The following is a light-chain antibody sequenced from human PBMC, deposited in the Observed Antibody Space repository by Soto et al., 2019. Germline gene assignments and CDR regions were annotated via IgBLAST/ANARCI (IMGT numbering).Light chain of an antibody. V-gene: IGKV3-20*01. J-gene: IGKJ1*01. CDR3: QQYGSSGT. Sequence: EIVMTQSPATLSVSPWERATLSCRASQSVSNNYLAWYQQKPGQAPRLPIYGASNRATGIPDRFSGSGPGTDFTLTISRLEPEDFAVYYCQQYGSSGTFGQGTKVDIK. CDR1: QSVSNNY. CDR2: GAS.